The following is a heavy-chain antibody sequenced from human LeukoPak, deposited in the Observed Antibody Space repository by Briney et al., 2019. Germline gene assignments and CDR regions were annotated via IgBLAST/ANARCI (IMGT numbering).Heavy chain of an antibody. Sequence: PSETLSLTCTVSGGSISSYYWSWIRQPPGKGLEWIGYIYYSGSTNYKSSLKSRVTISVDTPKNQFSLKLSSVTAADTAVYYCARTTEGGYSYGYFYYYYMDVWGKGTTVTISS. D-gene: IGHD5-18*01. CDR1: GGSISSYY. CDR2: IYYSGST. V-gene: IGHV4-59*01. CDR3: ARTTEGGYSYGYFYYYYMDV. J-gene: IGHJ6*03.